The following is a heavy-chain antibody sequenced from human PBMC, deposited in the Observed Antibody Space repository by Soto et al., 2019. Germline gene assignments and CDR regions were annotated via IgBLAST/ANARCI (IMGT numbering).Heavy chain of an antibody. D-gene: IGHD3-10*01. CDR2: IIPIFGTA. J-gene: IGHJ6*02. Sequence: SVKVSFKASGGTFSSYAISWVRQAPGQGLEWMGGIIPIFGTANYAQKFQGRVTITADESTSTAYMELSSLRSEDTAVYYCTREIHTMVRGPYGMDVWGQGTTVTVSS. V-gene: IGHV1-69*13. CDR3: TREIHTMVRGPYGMDV. CDR1: GGTFSSYA.